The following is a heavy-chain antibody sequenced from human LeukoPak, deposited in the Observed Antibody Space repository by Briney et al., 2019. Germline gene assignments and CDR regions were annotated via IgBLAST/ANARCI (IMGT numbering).Heavy chain of an antibody. J-gene: IGHJ4*02. CDR1: GGPFSSYA. CDR3: ARDEYSSRGTNY. V-gene: IGHV1-69*13. D-gene: IGHD6-13*01. Sequence: ASVKVSCKASGGPFSSYAIGGVRKAPGQGLEWMGGIIPIFGTANYAQKFQGRVTITADESTSTAYMELSSLRSEDTAVYYCARDEYSSRGTNYWGQGTPVTVSS. CDR2: IIPIFGTA.